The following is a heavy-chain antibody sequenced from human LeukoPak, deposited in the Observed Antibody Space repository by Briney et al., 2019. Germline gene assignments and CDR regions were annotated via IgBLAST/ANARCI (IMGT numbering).Heavy chain of an antibody. D-gene: IGHD2-8*01. J-gene: IGHJ3*02. V-gene: IGHV3-7*01. CDR2: IRQDGSEK. Sequence: PGGSLRLSCAGSGFTFSSYWMSWVRQAPGKGLEWVANIRQDGSEKYYVDSVKGRFTISRDNAKNSLYLQMNSLRAEDTSVYYCARLTTNPDAFDIWAKGQWSPSLQ. CDR3: ARLTTNPDAFDI. CDR1: GFTFSSYW.